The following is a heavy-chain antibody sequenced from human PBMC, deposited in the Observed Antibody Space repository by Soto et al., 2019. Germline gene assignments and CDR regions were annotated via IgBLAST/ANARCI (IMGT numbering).Heavy chain of an antibody. V-gene: IGHV3-7*01. CDR2: IKQDGSEK. D-gene: IGHD3-3*01. J-gene: IGHJ6*02. Sequence: PGGSLRLSCAACGFTFSSYWMSWVRQAPGKGLEWVANIKQDGSEKYYVDSVKGRFTISRDNAKNSLYLQMNSLRAEDTAVYYCARDRYSYYDFWSGSLPYYYYGMDVWGQGTTVTVSS. CDR1: GFTFSSYW. CDR3: ARDRYSYYDFWSGSLPYYYYGMDV.